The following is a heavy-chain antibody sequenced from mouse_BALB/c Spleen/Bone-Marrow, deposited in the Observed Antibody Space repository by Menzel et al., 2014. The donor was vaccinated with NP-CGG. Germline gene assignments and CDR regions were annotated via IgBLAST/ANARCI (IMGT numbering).Heavy chain of an antibody. J-gene: IGHJ4*01. CDR2: IYPSDRYS. Sequence: QVQLQQSGAELVRPGASVKVSCKASGYTFTNYWINRVRKRPGQGLEWIGNIYPSDRYSNYNQKFKDKATLTVDKSSSTAYMQLSSPTSEDSAVYYCTRRDRYDYYGVDYWGQGTSVTVSS. CDR3: TRRDRYDYYGVDY. D-gene: IGHD2-14*01. V-gene: IGHV1-69*02. CDR1: GYTFTNYW.